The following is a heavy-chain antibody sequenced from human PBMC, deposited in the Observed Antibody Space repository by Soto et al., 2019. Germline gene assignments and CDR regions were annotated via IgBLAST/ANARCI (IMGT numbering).Heavy chain of an antibody. CDR1: GFTFSSYG. V-gene: IGHV3-33*01. D-gene: IGHD4-17*01. J-gene: IGHJ4*02. CDR2: IWYDGSNK. Sequence: QVQLVESGGGVVQPGRSLRLSCAASGFTFSSYGMHWVRQAPGKGLEWVAVIWYDGSNKYYADSVKGRFTISRDNSKNTLYLQMNSLRAEDTAVYYCARGPAVGDRLGYFDYGGQGTLVTVSS. CDR3: ARGPAVGDRLGYFDY.